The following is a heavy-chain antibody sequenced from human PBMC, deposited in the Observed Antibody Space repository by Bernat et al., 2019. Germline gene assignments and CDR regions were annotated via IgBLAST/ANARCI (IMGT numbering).Heavy chain of an antibody. CDR2: IWYDGSNK. CDR3: ARDSDYDSSGYYYGMDV. D-gene: IGHD3-22*01. J-gene: IGHJ6*02. Sequence: QVQLVESGGGVVQPGRSLRLSCAASGFTFSSYGTHWVRQAPGKGLEWVAVIWYDGSNKYYADSVKGRFTISRDNSKNTLYLQMNSLRAEDTAVYYCARDSDYDSSGYYYGMDVWGQGTTVTVSS. CDR1: GFTFSSYG. V-gene: IGHV3-33*01.